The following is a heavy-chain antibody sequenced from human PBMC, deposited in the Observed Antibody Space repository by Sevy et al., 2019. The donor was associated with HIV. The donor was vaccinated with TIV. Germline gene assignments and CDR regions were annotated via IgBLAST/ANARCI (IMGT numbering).Heavy chain of an antibody. CDR2: ISSNSSYT. CDR3: ARARTGTTHY. D-gene: IGHD1-7*01. CDR1: GFTFSDYY. V-gene: IGHV3-11*06. Sequence: GGSLRLSCAASGFTFSDYYMSWIRQAPGKGMEWVSYISSNSSYTNYADSVKGRFTISRDNAKNSLYLQMNSLRADDTAVYYCARARTGTTHYWGQGTLVTVSS. J-gene: IGHJ4*02.